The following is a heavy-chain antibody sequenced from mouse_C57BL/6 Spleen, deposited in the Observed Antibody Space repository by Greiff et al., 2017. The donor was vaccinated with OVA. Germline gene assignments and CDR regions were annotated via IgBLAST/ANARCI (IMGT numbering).Heavy chain of an antibody. CDR3: VRAGFDN. Sequence: DVQLVESGGGLVQPKGSLKHSCAASGFSFNTYAMNWVRPAPGKGLEWVARIRSESNNYATYYADSVKDRFTISRDDSESMPYLQMNNLKTEDTAKHYCVRAGFDNWGQGTTRTVSS. CDR2: IRSESNNYAT. J-gene: IGHJ2*01. CDR1: GFSFNTYA. V-gene: IGHV10-1*01.